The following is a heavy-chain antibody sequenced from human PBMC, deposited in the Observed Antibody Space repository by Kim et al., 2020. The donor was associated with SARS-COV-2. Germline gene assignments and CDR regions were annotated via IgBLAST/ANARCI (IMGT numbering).Heavy chain of an antibody. Sequence: GGSLRLSCVASNVAFSFSAITWVRQAPGKGLEWVSSISATGGSTYYAESVRGRFIVSRDTSKKTVFLHMTRLRTEDTAVYFCVRRPRERNYLLSGSDYWG. CDR3: VRRPRERNYLLSGSDY. V-gene: IGHV3-23*01. D-gene: IGHD3-3*01. CDR2: ISATGGST. J-gene: IGHJ4*01. CDR1: NVAFSFSA.